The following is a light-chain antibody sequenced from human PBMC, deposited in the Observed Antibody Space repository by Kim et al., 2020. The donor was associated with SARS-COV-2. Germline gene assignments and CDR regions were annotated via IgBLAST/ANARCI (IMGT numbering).Light chain of an antibody. CDR3: QQSYSTPFT. J-gene: IGKJ3*01. CDR1: QSISSY. Sequence: ASVGDRVTITCRASQSISSYLNWYQQKPGKAPKLLIYAASSLQSGVPSRFSGSGSGTDFTLTISSLQPEDFATYYCQQSYSTPFTFRPGTKVDI. CDR2: AAS. V-gene: IGKV1-39*01.